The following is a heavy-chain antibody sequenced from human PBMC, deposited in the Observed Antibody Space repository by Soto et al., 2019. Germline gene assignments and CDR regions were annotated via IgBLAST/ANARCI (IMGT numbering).Heavy chain of an antibody. Sequence: EVTLLESGGDLVRPGGSLRLSCAASGFSFSSHAMSWVRQAPGKGLEWVSSISASGDSAYYADSVKGRFTISRDSSKNTLFLQMNSLRAEDTAVYYCAKDRYYYGSGSPFDYWGQGTLVTVSS. CDR1: GFSFSSHA. J-gene: IGHJ4*02. V-gene: IGHV3-23*01. CDR2: ISASGDSA. CDR3: AKDRYYYGSGSPFDY. D-gene: IGHD3-10*01.